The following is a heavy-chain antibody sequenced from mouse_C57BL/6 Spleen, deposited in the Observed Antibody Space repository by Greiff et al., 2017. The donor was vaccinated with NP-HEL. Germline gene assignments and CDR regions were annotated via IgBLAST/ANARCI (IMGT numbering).Heavy chain of an antibody. CDR2: IRLKSDNYAT. CDR3: TVYDYEAY. CDR1: GFTFSNYW. D-gene: IGHD2-4*01. Sequence: EVQGVESGGGLVQPGGSMKLSCVASGFTFSNYWMNWVRQSPEKGLEWVAQIRLKSDNYATHYAESVKGRFTISRDDSKSSVYLQMNNLRAEDTGIYYCTVYDYEAYWGQGTLVTVSA. V-gene: IGHV6-3*01. J-gene: IGHJ3*01.